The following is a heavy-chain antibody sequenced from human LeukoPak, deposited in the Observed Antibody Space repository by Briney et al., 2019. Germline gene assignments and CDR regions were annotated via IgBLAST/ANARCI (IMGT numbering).Heavy chain of an antibody. CDR1: GGSISSYH. D-gene: IGHD6-13*01. V-gene: IGHV4-4*07. CDR3: ARGGRAYSSSWYAFQH. CDR2: IYTSGST. Sequence: SETLSLTCTVSGGSISSYHWSWIRQPAGKGLEWIGRIYTSGSTNYNPSLKSRVTMSVDTSKNQFSLKLSSVTAADTAVYYCARGGRAYSSSWYAFQHWGQGTLVTVSS. J-gene: IGHJ1*01.